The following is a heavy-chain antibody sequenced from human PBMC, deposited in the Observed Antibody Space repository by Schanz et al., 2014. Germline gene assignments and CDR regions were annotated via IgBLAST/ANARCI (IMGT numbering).Heavy chain of an antibody. J-gene: IGHJ4*02. CDR3: ARHNRVWFGKEGW. CDR2: LFYGGSK. D-gene: IGHD3-10*01. V-gene: IGHV4-39*01. CDR1: GGSISDSGAY. Sequence: QLQMQTSGPGLVRPWETLSLTCTVSGGSISDSGAYWGWFRQTPGKGLEWIANLFYGGSKYYNPSSESRVTMSVDASNTQYSLRWGSVTAADTGVYYCARHNRVWFGKEGWWGQGTLVTVSS.